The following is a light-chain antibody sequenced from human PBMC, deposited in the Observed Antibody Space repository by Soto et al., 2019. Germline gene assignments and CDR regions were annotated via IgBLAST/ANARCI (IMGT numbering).Light chain of an antibody. J-gene: IGLJ2*01. V-gene: IGLV4-69*01. CDR1: SGHSSYA. Sequence: QPVLTQSPSASASLGASVKLTCTLSSGHSSYAIAWHQQQPEKGPRYLMKLNSDGSHSKGDGIPDRFSGPSSGAERYLTISSLQSEDEADYYCQTWGTVVFGGGTKLTVL. CDR3: QTWGTVV. CDR2: LNSDGSH.